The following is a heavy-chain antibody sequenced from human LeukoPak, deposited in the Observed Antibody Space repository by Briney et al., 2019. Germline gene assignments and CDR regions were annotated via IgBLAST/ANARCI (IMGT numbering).Heavy chain of an antibody. D-gene: IGHD3-3*01. Sequence: ASVKVSCKASGYTFTSYYMHWVRQAPGQGLEWMGIINPSGGSTSYAQKFQGRVTMTRDTSTSTVYMELSSLRSEDTAVYYCARAPTYYDFWSGYYTRYYYGMDVWGQGTTVTVSS. V-gene: IGHV1-46*01. CDR2: INPSGGST. CDR1: GYTFTSYY. J-gene: IGHJ6*02. CDR3: ARAPTYYDFWSGYYTRYYYGMDV.